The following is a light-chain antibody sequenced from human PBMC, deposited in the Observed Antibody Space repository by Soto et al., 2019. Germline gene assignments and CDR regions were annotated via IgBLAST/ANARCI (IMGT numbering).Light chain of an antibody. CDR1: SPNIGSNH. V-gene: IGLV1-47*01. CDR3: AAWDDSLSGVV. CDR2: RNN. J-gene: IGLJ2*01. Sequence: QSALTQPSSASATPGQRVTISCSGSSPNIGSNHVYWYQQLPGTAPRLLIYRNNQRPSGVPDRFSGSKSGTSASLAISGLRSEDEADCYCAAWDDSLSGVVFGGGTQLTVL.